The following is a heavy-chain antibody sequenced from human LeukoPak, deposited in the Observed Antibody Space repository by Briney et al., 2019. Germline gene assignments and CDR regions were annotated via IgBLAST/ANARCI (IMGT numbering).Heavy chain of an antibody. D-gene: IGHD2-8*01. Sequence: GASVTVSCTASGYTFTSYGISWVRQAPGQGLEWMGWITAYNGNTNYAQKFQGRVTMTTDTSTSTAYMEPRSLRSDDTAIYYCARDDGLVYVKFVDYWGQGTLVTVSS. CDR3: ARDDGLVYVKFVDY. V-gene: IGHV1-18*01. CDR1: GYTFTSYG. CDR2: ITAYNGNT. J-gene: IGHJ4*02.